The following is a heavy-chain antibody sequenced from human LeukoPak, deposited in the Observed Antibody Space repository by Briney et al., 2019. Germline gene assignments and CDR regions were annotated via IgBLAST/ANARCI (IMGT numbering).Heavy chain of an antibody. D-gene: IGHD3-10*01. CDR2: INHSGST. CDR1: GGSFSGYY. J-gene: IGHJ5*02. CDR3: ARGSKTWHYYWFDP. V-gene: IGHV4-34*01. Sequence: PSETLSLTCAVYGGSFSGYYWSWIRQPPGKGLEWIGEINHSGSTNYNPSLKSRVTISVDTSKNQFSLKLSSVTAADTAVYYCARGSKTWHYYWFDPWGQGTLVTVSS.